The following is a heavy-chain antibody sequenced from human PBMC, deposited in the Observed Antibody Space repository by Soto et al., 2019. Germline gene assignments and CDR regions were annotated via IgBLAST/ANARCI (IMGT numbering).Heavy chain of an antibody. CDR3: ASRDYCSSTSCLSPYYRDG. D-gene: IGHD2-2*01. CDR2: ISAYNGNT. V-gene: IGHV1-18*01. Sequence: QVQLVQSGAEVKKPGASVKVSCKASGYTFTSYGISWVRQAPGQGLEWMGWISAYNGNTNYAQKLQGRVTMTTDTSASTACMELRGLRSEVTAVYYCASRDYCSSTSCLSPYYRDGWGKGTTVTVSS. CDR1: GYTFTSYG. J-gene: IGHJ6*03.